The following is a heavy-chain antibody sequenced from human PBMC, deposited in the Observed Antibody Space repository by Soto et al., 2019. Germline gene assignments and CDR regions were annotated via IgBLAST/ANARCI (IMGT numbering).Heavy chain of an antibody. CDR2: ISYDGGNE. D-gene: IGHD1-26*01. V-gene: IGHV3-30-3*01. CDR1: RFSFSTYA. CDR3: ARDRSGSHEIDDSLDI. Sequence: QVQLAESGGGVVQPGRSLRLSCAASRFSFSTYAIHWVRQAPGKGLEWVAGISYDGGNEYYADSVKGRFTISRDNSKSTLYLKMNSLGPDDTAVYYCARDRSGSHEIDDSLDIWGRGTMVTVSS. J-gene: IGHJ3*02.